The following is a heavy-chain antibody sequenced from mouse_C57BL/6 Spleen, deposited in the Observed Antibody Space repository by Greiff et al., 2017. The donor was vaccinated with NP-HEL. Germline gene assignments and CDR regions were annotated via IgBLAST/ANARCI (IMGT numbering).Heavy chain of an antibody. V-gene: IGHV1S81*02. J-gene: IGHJ2*01. Sequence: VQLQQSGAELVKAGASVKMSCKASGYTFTSYWMHWVKQRLGQGLEWFAETTPTNGRTYYNETFKSKATLTVDKSSSTAYMLLSGPTFEDSAVYYWARIKKIVGAYFDYWSQGTKLTGAS. CDR2: TTPTNGRT. D-gene: IGHD1-1*01. CDR3: ARIKKIVGAYFDY. CDR1: GYTFTSYW.